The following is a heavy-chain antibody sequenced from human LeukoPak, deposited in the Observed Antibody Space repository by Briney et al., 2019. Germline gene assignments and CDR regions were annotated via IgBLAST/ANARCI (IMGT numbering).Heavy chain of an antibody. CDR3: ARGGGNKGYYFDY. V-gene: IGHV4-39*07. Sequence: SETLSLTCTVSGGSISSSTYYWGWIRQPPGKGLEWIGSIYYGGSTNYNPSLKSRVTISVDTSKNQFSLKLSSVTAADTAVYYCARGGGNKGYYFDYWGQGTLVTVSS. D-gene: IGHD4-23*01. J-gene: IGHJ4*02. CDR1: GGSISSSTYY. CDR2: IYYGGST.